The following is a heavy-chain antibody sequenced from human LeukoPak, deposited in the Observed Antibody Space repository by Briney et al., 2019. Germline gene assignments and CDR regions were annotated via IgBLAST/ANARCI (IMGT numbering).Heavy chain of an antibody. J-gene: IGHJ4*02. Sequence: GGCPRLSCAASGLIFDDYTMHWVRQAPGKGLEWVSLISRNGAVTKYADSVRGRFTISRDNAKNSLYLQMNSLRAEDTAVYYCARGRGVGATALDYWGQGTLVTVSS. CDR2: ISRNGAVT. CDR3: ARGRGVGATALDY. CDR1: GLIFDDYT. D-gene: IGHD1-26*01. V-gene: IGHV3-43*01.